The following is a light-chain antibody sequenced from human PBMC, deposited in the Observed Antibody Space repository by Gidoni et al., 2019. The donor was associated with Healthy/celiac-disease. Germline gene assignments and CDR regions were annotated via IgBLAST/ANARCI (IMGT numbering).Light chain of an antibody. J-gene: IGLJ2*01. CDR2: GNS. Sequence: QSVLTQTPSVYGAPGQRVTISCTGSSSNIGAGYDVHWYPQLPGTSPKLLIYGNSNRPSGVPDRFSGSKSGTSASLAIPGLQAEDEADYYSQSYDISLSAVVFGGGTKLTVL. V-gene: IGLV1-40*01. CDR1: SSNIGAGYD. CDR3: QSYDISLSAVV.